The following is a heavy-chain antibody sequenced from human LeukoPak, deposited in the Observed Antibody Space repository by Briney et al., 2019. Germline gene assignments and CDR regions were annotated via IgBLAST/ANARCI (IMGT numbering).Heavy chain of an antibody. D-gene: IGHD3-22*01. CDR3: AKDRAYYYDSSGYYLDY. V-gene: IGHV3-74*01. J-gene: IGHJ4*02. CDR1: GFTFNTYW. CDR2: INPDGTVT. Sequence: GGSLRLSCAASGFTFNTYWMHGVRQAPGKGLVWVSPINPDGTVTTYADSVKGRFTISRDNARNTLYLQMNSLKAEDTAVYYCAKDRAYYYDSSGYYLDYWAREPWSPSPQ.